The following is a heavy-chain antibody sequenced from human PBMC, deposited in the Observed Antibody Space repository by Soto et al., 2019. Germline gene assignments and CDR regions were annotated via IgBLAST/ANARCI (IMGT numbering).Heavy chain of an antibody. Sequence: PGGSLRLSCAAPGFSFSDYSMNWVRQAPGKGLEWVSYISSSGNTIYYTGSVKGRFTISRDNAKNSLSLQMNSLRAEDTAVFYCAREIRGRGVRGVYYYYMDVWGKGTTVTVSS. CDR1: GFSFSDYS. J-gene: IGHJ6*03. V-gene: IGHV3-48*01. D-gene: IGHD3-10*01. CDR2: ISSSGNTI. CDR3: AREIRGRGVRGVYYYYMDV.